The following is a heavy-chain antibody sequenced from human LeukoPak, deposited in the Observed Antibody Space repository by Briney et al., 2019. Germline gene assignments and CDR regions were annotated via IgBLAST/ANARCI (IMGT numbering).Heavy chain of an antibody. Sequence: SETLSLTCTVSGGSISSYYWSWIRQPPGKGLEWIGYIYYSGSTNYNPSLKRRVTISVDTSKNQFSLKLSSVTAADTAVYYCARLRYFDWLFDYWGQGTLVTVSS. D-gene: IGHD3-9*01. CDR2: IYYSGST. CDR3: ARLRYFDWLFDY. V-gene: IGHV4-59*01. CDR1: GGSISSYY. J-gene: IGHJ4*02.